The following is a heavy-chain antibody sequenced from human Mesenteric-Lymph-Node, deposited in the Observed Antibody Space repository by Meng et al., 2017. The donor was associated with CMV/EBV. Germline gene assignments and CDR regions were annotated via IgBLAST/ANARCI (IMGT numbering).Heavy chain of an antibody. Sequence: GESLKISCAASGFTFSSYEMNWVRQAPGKGLEWVANIKQDGSEKYYVDSVKGRFTISRDNAKNSLYLQMNSLRAEDTAVYYCAIRGYSYGYDYYGMDVWGQGTTVTVSS. CDR1: GFTFSSYE. CDR2: IKQDGSEK. CDR3: AIRGYSYGYDYYGMDV. V-gene: IGHV3-7*01. D-gene: IGHD5-18*01. J-gene: IGHJ6*02.